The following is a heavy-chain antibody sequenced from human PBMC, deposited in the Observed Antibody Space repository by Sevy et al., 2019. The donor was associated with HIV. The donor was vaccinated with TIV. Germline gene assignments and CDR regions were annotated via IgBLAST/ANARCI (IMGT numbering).Heavy chain of an antibody. CDR1: GFSFSNSA. D-gene: IGHD3-3*01. CDR2: ISSDGVST. Sequence: GESLKISCSGSGFSFSNSAMNWVRQTPGKGLKYVSAISSDGVSTYYTDSVRGRLTISRDNSKNTLYLQMSSLRVEDTAVYYCVKDPDYNFWRGDYGMDVWGQGTTVTVSS. J-gene: IGHJ6*02. V-gene: IGHV3-64D*06. CDR3: VKDPDYNFWRGDYGMDV.